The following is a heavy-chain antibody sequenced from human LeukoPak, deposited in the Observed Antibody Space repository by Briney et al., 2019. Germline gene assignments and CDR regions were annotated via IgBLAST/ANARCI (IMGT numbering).Heavy chain of an antibody. J-gene: IGHJ4*02. V-gene: IGHV3-23*01. CDR2: ISGSGDST. CDR1: GFTFSSYA. CDR3: AKDRAAAGTPSY. D-gene: IGHD6-13*01. Sequence: GGSLRLSCAASGFTFSSYAMSWVRQAPGKGLEWVSAISGSGDSTYYADSVKGRFTISRDSSKNTLYLQMNSLRAEDTAVYYCAKDRAAAGTPSYWGQGTLVTVSS.